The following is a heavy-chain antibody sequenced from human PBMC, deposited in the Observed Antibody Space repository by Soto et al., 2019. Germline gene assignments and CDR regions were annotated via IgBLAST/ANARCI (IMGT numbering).Heavy chain of an antibody. D-gene: IGHD3-3*01. CDR1: GGSISSYY. CDR2: IYYSGTT. CDR3: ARGPYYDFWSCYVISDYYFDY. V-gene: IGHV4-59*08. Sequence: SETLSLTCTVSGGSISSYYWSWIRQPPGKGLEWIGYIYYSGTTNYNPSLKSRVTISVDTSKNQFSLKLSSVTAADTAVYYCARGPYYDFWSCYVISDYYFDYWGQGTLVTVSS. J-gene: IGHJ4*02.